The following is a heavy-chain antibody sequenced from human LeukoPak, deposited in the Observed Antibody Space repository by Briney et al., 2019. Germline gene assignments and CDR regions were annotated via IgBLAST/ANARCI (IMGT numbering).Heavy chain of an antibody. J-gene: IGHJ4*02. D-gene: IGHD3-3*01. CDR2: IKQDGSEK. CDR3: ARPYYDFWSGLDY. V-gene: IGHV3-7*01. Sequence: GGSLRLSCAASGFTFSSYWMSWVRQAPGKGLEWVANIKQDGSEKYYVDSVKGRFTISRDNAKNSLYLQMNSLRAEDTAVYYCARPYYDFWSGLDYWGQGTLVTVSS. CDR1: GFTFSSYW.